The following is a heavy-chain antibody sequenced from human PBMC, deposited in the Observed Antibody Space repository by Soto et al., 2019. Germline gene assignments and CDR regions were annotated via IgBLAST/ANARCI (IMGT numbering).Heavy chain of an antibody. J-gene: IGHJ4*02. D-gene: IGHD6-6*01. CDR1: GFTFSSYS. V-gene: IGHV3-21*01. CDR2: ISSSSSYI. CDR3: ARVSGDSSSYYFDY. Sequence: GGSLRLSCAASGFTFSSYSMNWVRQAPGKGLEWVSSISSSSSYIYYADSVKGRFTISRDSAKNSLYLQMNSLRAEDTAVYYCARVSGDSSSYYFDYWGQGTLVTVSS.